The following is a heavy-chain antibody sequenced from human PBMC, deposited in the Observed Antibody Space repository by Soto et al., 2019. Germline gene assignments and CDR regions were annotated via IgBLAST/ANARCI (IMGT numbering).Heavy chain of an antibody. CDR2: ISPGDSDT. D-gene: IGHD2-21*02. Sequence: PGASLKISCNGSGYSFTSYWIGWVCQMPGKGLEWMGIISPGDSDTRYCPSFQGQVTIPLDKSISNAYLPWSRLNASDTALYSCARGLYCGGGCYSNHFDYWGQGSLGTVAS. CDR1: GYSFTSYW. CDR3: ARGLYCGGGCYSNHFDY. J-gene: IGHJ4*02. V-gene: IGHV5-51*01.